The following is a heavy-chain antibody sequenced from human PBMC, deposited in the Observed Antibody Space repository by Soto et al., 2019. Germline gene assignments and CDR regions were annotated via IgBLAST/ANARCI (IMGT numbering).Heavy chain of an antibody. CDR2: IKSKAAGGTA. Sequence: EVQLVESGGGLVTPGGSLRLSCAVIGLTFTDAWMNWMRQAPGKGPEWVGRIKSKAAGGTADYAAAVKDRFTMSRDDSKNMLYLQMNSLKSADTAVYYCSSGMAAGTYWGQGTLVTVSS. D-gene: IGHD6-13*01. CDR3: SSGMAAGTY. V-gene: IGHV3-15*07. CDR1: GLTFTDAW. J-gene: IGHJ4*02.